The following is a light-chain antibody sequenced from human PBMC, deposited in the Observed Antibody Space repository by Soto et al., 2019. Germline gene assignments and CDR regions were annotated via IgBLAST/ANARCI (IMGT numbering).Light chain of an antibody. Sequence: DIQMTQSPSSLSASVGDSVTITCRASQNIKTYLNWYQQKPGKAPNLLIYAASSLHSRVPSRFSGSGSGTDFTLTISSLQPEDFATYYCQQSFSSPPWTFGQGTKLDNK. CDR2: AAS. CDR1: QNIKTY. CDR3: QQSFSSPPWT. J-gene: IGKJ1*01. V-gene: IGKV1-39*01.